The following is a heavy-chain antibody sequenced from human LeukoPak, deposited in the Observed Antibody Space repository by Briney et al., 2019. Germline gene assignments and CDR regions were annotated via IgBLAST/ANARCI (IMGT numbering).Heavy chain of an antibody. Sequence: SVKVSCTASGGTFSSYAISWVRQAPGQGLEWMGGIIPIFGTANYAQKFQGRVTITADESTSTAYMELSSLRSEDTAVYYCARDRDSSGWYKGPLGYWGQGTLVTVSS. D-gene: IGHD6-19*01. CDR1: GGTFSSYA. CDR3: ARDRDSSGWYKGPLGY. CDR2: IIPIFGTA. V-gene: IGHV1-69*13. J-gene: IGHJ4*02.